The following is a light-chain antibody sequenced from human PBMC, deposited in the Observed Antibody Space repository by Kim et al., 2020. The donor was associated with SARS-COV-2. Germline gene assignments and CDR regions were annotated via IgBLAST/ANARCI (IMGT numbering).Light chain of an antibody. CDR1: QSISTY. J-gene: IGKJ4*01. CDR2: AAS. Sequence: DIQMTQSPSCLAASVGDRVTIACRASQSISTYLNWYQQKPGKAPKLLIYAASTLQSGVPSRFSGSGSGTDFTLTISSLQPEDFATYYCQQSHSTPLLTFGGGTKVDIK. CDR3: QQSHSTPLLT. V-gene: IGKV1-39*01.